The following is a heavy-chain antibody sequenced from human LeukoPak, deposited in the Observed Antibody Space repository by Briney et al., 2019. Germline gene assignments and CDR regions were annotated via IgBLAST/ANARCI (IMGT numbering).Heavy chain of an antibody. CDR1: GFTVSSNY. V-gene: IGHV3-66*01. CDR2: IYSGGST. D-gene: IGHD6-13*01. J-gene: IGHJ4*02. Sequence: PGGSLRLSCAASGFTVSSNYMSWVRQAPGKGLEWVSVIYSGGSTYYADSVKGRFTISRDNSKNTLYLQMNSLRAEDTAVYYCAREWGGGIAAAGTMIEGDYWGQGTLVTVSS. CDR3: AREWGGGIAAAGTMIEGDY.